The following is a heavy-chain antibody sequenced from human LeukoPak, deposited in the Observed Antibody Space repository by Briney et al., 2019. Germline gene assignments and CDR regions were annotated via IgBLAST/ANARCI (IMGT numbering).Heavy chain of an antibody. J-gene: IGHJ6*02. V-gene: IGHV3-66*01. Sequence: GGSLRLSCAASGFTFSSYAMSWVRQAPGKGLEWVSVIYSGGSTYYADSVKGRFTISRDNSKNTLYLQMNSLRAEDTAVYYCARDHPYYYYYGMDVWGQGTTVTVSS. CDR1: GFTFSSYA. CDR2: IYSGGST. CDR3: ARDHPYYYYYGMDV.